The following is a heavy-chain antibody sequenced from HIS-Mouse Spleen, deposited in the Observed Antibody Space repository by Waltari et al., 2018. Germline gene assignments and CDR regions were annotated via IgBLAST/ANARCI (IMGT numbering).Heavy chain of an antibody. D-gene: IGHD5-12*01. J-gene: IGHJ6*02. CDR1: GFPFSCSA. Sequence: QVQLVESGVGVVQPGGSLSPACAAPGFPFSCSAIHWVRRAPGKGLEWVAVISYDGSNKYYADSVKGRFTISRDNSKNTLYLQMNSLRAEDTAVYYCAREPLRDGYNSYYYYGMDVWGQGTTVTVSS. CDR3: AREPLRDGYNSYYYYGMDV. CDR2: ISYDGSNK. V-gene: IGHV3-30*04.